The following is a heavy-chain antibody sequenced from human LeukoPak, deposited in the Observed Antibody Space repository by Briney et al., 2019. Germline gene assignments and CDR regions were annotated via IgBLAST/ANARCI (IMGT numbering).Heavy chain of an antibody. CDR3: ARSSGAAVTRGVADY. CDR2: ISHSGNT. Sequence: SETLSLTCAVYGGSFSDYHWSWIRQPPGKGLEWIGEISHSGNTNYNASLKSRVTISVDTSKNQFSLKLSSVTAADTAVYYCARSSGAAVTRGVADYWGQGTLVTVSS. D-gene: IGHD4-17*01. CDR1: GGSFSDYH. V-gene: IGHV4-34*01. J-gene: IGHJ4*02.